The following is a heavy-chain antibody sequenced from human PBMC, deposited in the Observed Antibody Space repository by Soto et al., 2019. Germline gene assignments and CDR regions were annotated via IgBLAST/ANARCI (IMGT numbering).Heavy chain of an antibody. CDR2: ISSNSAYI. Sequence: PVGSLRLSCAASGFTFRSFTMNWVRQAPGKGLEWVSTISSNSAYIYYTDALRGRFTISRDNAKNSLHLQMNSLRAEDTAVYYCTRDASRDSSARGWFDPWGPGTLVTASS. J-gene: IGHJ5*02. V-gene: IGHV3-21*01. CDR3: TRDASRDSSARGWFDP. CDR1: GFTFRSFT. D-gene: IGHD6-13*01.